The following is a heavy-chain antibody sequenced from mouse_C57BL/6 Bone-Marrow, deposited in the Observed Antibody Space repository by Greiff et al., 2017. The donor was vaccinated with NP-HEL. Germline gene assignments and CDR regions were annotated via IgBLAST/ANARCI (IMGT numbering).Heavy chain of an antibody. D-gene: IGHD1-1*01. Sequence: VQLKESGAELVRPGASVKLSCTASGFNIKDDYMHWVKQRPEQGLEWIGWIDPENGDTEYASKFQGKATITADTSSNTAYLQLSSLTSEDTAVYYCTTCYGSSSPFAYWGQGTLVTVSA. V-gene: IGHV14-4*01. CDR3: TTCYGSSSPFAY. CDR1: GFNIKDDY. CDR2: IDPENGDT. J-gene: IGHJ3*01.